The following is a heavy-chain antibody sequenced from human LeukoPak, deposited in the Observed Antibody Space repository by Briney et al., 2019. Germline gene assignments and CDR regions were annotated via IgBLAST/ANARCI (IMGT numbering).Heavy chain of an antibody. Sequence: ASVKVSCKASGYTFTSYDINWVRQAPGQGLEWMGWMNPNSGNTGYAQKFQGRVTMTRNTSISTAYMELSSLRSEDTAVYYCARGDYYYDSSGHTFDYWGQGTLVTVSS. CDR3: ARGDYYYDSSGHTFDY. CDR1: GYTFTSYD. V-gene: IGHV1-8*01. J-gene: IGHJ4*02. D-gene: IGHD3-22*01. CDR2: MNPNSGNT.